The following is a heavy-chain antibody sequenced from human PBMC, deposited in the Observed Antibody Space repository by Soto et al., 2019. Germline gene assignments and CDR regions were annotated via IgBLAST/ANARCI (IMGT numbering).Heavy chain of an antibody. V-gene: IGHV3-30*18. D-gene: IGHD2-15*01. Sequence: QVQLVESGGGVVQPGRSLRLSCAASGFTFSRFGMHWVRQAPGKGLEWLALISFDGNNKYTADSVRGRFTVSRDNSRNTVFLQMNSLGAEDTAVYYCAKDQERDCGGGSCYSGGWYFDSWGQGILVPVSS. CDR3: AKDQERDCGGGSCYSGGWYFDS. CDR1: GFTFSRFG. J-gene: IGHJ4*02. CDR2: ISFDGNNK.